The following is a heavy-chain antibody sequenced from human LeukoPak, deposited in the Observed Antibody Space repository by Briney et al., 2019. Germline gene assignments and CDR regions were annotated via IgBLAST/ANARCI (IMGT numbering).Heavy chain of an antibody. Sequence: SETLSLTCTASGYSISSGYYWGWIRQPPGKGLEWIGSIYHSGSTYYNPSLKSRVTISVDTSKDQFSLKLSSVTAADTAVYYCARTFGEYQRGYFDYWGQGTLVTVSS. J-gene: IGHJ4*02. CDR3: ARTFGEYQRGYFDY. D-gene: IGHD3-10*01. CDR2: IYHSGST. CDR1: GYSISSGYY. V-gene: IGHV4-38-2*02.